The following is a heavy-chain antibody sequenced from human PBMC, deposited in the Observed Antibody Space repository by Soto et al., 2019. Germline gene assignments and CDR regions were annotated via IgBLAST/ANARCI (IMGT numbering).Heavy chain of an antibody. V-gene: IGHV3-21*01. CDR2: ISSSSSYI. D-gene: IGHD3-9*01. Sequence: GGSLRLSCAASGFTFSSYSMNWVRQAPGKGLEWVSSISSSSSYIYYADSVKGRFTISRDNAKNSLYLQMNSLRAEDTAVYYCARDGLPVFYDILTNPLYYFDYWGQGTLVTVSS. CDR1: GFTFSSYS. J-gene: IGHJ4*02. CDR3: ARDGLPVFYDILTNPLYYFDY.